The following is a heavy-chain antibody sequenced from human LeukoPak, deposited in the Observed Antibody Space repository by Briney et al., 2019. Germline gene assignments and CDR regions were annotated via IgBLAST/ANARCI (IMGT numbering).Heavy chain of an antibody. CDR1: GFTFSSYS. J-gene: IGHJ4*02. D-gene: IGHD6-19*01. CDR2: ISSSSSYI. V-gene: IGHV3-21*01. Sequence: GGSLRLSCAASGFTFSSYSMNWVRQAPGKGLEWVSSISSSSSYIYYADSVKGRFTISRDNAKNSLYLQMNSLRAEDTAVDYCARDSSIAVAGTGFDYWGQGTLVTVSS. CDR3: ARDSSIAVAGTGFDY.